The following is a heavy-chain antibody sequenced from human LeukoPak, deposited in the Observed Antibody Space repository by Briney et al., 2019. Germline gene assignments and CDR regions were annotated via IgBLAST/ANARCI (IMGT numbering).Heavy chain of an antibody. CDR3: AREGNWNDGFDY. D-gene: IGHD1-20*01. V-gene: IGHV3-74*01. CDR2: INADGSST. Sequence: GGSLRLSCVASGFTFISYWMHWVRQDPGKGLVWVSRINADGSSTSYADSVKGRFTISRDNAKNTLYLQMNSLRAEDTAVYYCAREGNWNDGFDYWGQGTLVTVSS. CDR1: GFTFISYW. J-gene: IGHJ4*02.